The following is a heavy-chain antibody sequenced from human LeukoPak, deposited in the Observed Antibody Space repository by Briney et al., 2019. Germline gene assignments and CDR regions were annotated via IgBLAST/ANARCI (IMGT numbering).Heavy chain of an antibody. J-gene: IGHJ5*02. D-gene: IGHD2-2*01. CDR3: ARDRGCTTSSCYRTGLRWFDP. V-gene: IGHV1-46*01. CDR2: INPKDGST. CDR1: GDSFTTYY. Sequence: ASVKVSCKTSGDSFTTYYFHWVRQAPGQGLEWVATINPKDGSTNYAENFRGRVTLTRDTSTTTLYMDLHSLESADTAVYYCARDRGCTTSSCYRTGLRWFDPWGQGTLVIVSS.